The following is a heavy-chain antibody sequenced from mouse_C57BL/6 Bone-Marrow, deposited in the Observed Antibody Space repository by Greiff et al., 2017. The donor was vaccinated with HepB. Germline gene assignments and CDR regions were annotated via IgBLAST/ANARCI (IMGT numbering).Heavy chain of an antibody. V-gene: IGHV7-1*01. J-gene: IGHJ4*01. CDR3: ARDYGYDYAMDY. CDR2: SRNKANDYTT. Sequence: EVMLVDSGGGLVQSGRSLRLSCATSGFTFSDFYMEWVRQAPGKGLEWIAASRNKANDYTTEYSASVKGRFIVSRDTSQSILYLQMNALRAEDTAIYYCARDYGYDYAMDYWGQGTSVTVSS. CDR1: GFTFSDFY. D-gene: IGHD2-2*01.